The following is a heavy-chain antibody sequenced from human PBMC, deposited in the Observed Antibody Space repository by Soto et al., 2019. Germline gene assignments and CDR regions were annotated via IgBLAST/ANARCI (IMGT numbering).Heavy chain of an antibody. Sequence: PSETLSLTCTVSGGSISSYYWSWIRQPPGKGLEWIGYIYYSGSTNYNPSLKSRVTISVDTSKNQFSLKLSSVTAADTAVYYCARANRGGSSWYSTYYYYGMDVWGQGTTVTVSS. CDR2: IYYSGST. CDR3: ARANRGGSSWYSTYYYYGMDV. D-gene: IGHD6-13*01. CDR1: GGSISSYY. J-gene: IGHJ6*02. V-gene: IGHV4-59*01.